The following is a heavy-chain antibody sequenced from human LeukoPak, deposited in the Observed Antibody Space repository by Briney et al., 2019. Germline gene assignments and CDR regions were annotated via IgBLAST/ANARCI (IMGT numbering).Heavy chain of an antibody. Sequence: SETPSLTCTVSGGSISSYYWSWIRQPPGKGLEWIGEINHSGSTNYNPSLKSPVTISVDTSKNQFSLKLSSVTAADTAVYYCARVSYYDSGGYYQFDCWGQGTLVTVSS. J-gene: IGHJ4*02. CDR3: ARVSYYDSGGYYQFDC. CDR2: INHSGST. V-gene: IGHV4-34*01. CDR1: GGSISSYY. D-gene: IGHD3-22*01.